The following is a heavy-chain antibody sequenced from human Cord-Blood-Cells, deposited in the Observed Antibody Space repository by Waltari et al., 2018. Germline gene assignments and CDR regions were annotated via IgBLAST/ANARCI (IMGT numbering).Heavy chain of an antibody. D-gene: IGHD3-22*01. Sequence: QVQLVQSGAEVKKPGASVRVSCKASGYTLTSSNINCVRQATGQGLEWMGWMNPNSGNTGYAQKFQGRVTMTRNTSISTAYMELSSLRSEDTAVYYCARRWSQWFPFDYWGQGTLVTVSS. CDR1: GYTLTSSN. V-gene: IGHV1-8*01. CDR3: ARRWSQWFPFDY. J-gene: IGHJ4*02. CDR2: MNPNSGNT.